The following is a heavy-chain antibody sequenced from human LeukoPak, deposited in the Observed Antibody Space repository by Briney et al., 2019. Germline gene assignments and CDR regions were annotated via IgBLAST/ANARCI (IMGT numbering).Heavy chain of an antibody. D-gene: IGHD6-13*01. Sequence: PSQTLSLTCTVSAGSISSGGYYWSWIRQQPGKGLEWIGYIYYSGSTYHNPSLKSRVTISVDTSKNQFSLKLSSVTAADTAVYYCASAGYSSSWNDDYFDYWGQGTLVTVSS. CDR3: ASAGYSSSWNDDYFDY. CDR1: AGSISSGGYY. V-gene: IGHV4-31*03. J-gene: IGHJ4*02. CDR2: IYYSGST.